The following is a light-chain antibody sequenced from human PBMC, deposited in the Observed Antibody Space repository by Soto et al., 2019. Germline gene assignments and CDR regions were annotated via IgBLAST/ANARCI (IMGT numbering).Light chain of an antibody. CDR2: DVS. CDR3: SSYTSNATLL. J-gene: IGLJ2*01. CDR1: SSDIGDYTY. Sequence: QPVLTQPASVSRSPGQSITISCTGTSSDIGDYTYVSWYQQHPGKAPKLLILDVSDRPSGVSVRFSGSKSGNTASLTISGLQAEDEADYYCSSYTSNATLLFGGGTKLTVL. V-gene: IGLV2-14*03.